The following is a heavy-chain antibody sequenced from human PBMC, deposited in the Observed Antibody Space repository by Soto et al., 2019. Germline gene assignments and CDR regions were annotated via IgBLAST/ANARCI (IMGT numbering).Heavy chain of an antibody. CDR1: GGSLSSYY. CDR3: ARAVVRGVFYYYYMDV. J-gene: IGHJ6*03. CDR2: IYYSGST. Sequence: ESRALTGTISGGSLSSYYWSWIRQPPGKGLEWIGYIYYSGSTNYNPSLKSRVTISVDTSKNQFSLKLSSVTAADTAVYYCARAVVRGVFYYYYMDVWGKGTTVTVSS. D-gene: IGHD3-10*01. V-gene: IGHV4-59*01.